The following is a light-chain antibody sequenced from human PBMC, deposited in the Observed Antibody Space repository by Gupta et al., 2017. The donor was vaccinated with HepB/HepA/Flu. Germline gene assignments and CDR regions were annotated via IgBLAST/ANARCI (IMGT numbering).Light chain of an antibody. CDR3: AAWDDSLKGYV. Sequence: QPVLTQPPATSGTPGQRVTVTCSRSSSNIGSNTVSWYQPLPGTAPKVLIYNNNQRPSGVPDRFSGSKSGTSASLAISGLRSEDEADYYCAAWDDSLKGYVFGTGSKVSVL. V-gene: IGLV1-44*01. J-gene: IGLJ1*01. CDR1: SSNIGSNT. CDR2: NNN.